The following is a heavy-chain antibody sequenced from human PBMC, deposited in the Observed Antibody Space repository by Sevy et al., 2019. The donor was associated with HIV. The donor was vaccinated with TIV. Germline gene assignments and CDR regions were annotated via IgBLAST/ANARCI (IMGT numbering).Heavy chain of an antibody. CDR2: LKPDGSDK. D-gene: IGHD1-26*01. V-gene: IGHV3-7*01. CDR1: GFSFSAYW. Sequence: GGSLRLSCAASGFSFSAYWMNWVRQAPGKGLEWVAILKPDGSDKHYVDSAEGRFTISRDNAKNSLYLQMNSLRVEDTAMYYCAQETFGRFDSWGQGTLVTVSS. J-gene: IGHJ4*02. CDR3: AQETFGRFDS.